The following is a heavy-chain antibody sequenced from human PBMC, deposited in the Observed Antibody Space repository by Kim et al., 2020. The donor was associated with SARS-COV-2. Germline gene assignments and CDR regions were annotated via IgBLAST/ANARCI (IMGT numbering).Heavy chain of an antibody. V-gene: IGHV7-4-1*02. CDR1: GYIFTSYA. Sequence: ASVKVSCKASGYIFTSYAINWVRQAPGQGLEWMGWINTITGKRTYAQGFTGRFVFSLDTSVSTAYLEISSLRAEDTAVYYCAREYGDYARVVFYGMDVWGQGTTVTVSS. CDR3: AREYGDYARVVFYGMDV. D-gene: IGHD4-17*01. J-gene: IGHJ6*02. CDR2: INTITGKR.